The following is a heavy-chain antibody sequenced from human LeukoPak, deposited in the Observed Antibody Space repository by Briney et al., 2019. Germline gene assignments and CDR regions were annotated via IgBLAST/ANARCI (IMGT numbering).Heavy chain of an antibody. Sequence: DPSETLSLTCTVSGGSISSYYWSWIRQPAGKGLEWIGRIYTSGSTNYNPSLKSRVTMSVDTSKNQFSLKLSSVTAADTAVYYCARVMITFGGVISDYFDYWGQGTLVTVSS. CDR2: IYTSGST. CDR1: GGSISSYY. V-gene: IGHV4-4*07. CDR3: ARVMITFGGVISDYFDY. J-gene: IGHJ4*02. D-gene: IGHD3-16*01.